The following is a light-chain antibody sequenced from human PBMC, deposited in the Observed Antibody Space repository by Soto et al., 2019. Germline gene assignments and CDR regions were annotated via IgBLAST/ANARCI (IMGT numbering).Light chain of an antibody. Sequence: EIVLTQSRRSGSLCRWRRATHSCRASQSVSSPSLAWFPPTHGAAPRLLLYAASSRATGIPDRFSRSASGKEFLLTLRTLETADSAVSYRHQYGSPPQPFGQGTKGDIK. J-gene: IGKJ1*01. CDR1: QSVSSPS. CDR2: AAS. CDR3: HQYGSPPQP. V-gene: IGKV3-20*01.